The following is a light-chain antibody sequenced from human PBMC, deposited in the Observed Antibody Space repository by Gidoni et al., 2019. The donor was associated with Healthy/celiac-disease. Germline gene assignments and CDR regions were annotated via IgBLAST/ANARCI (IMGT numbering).Light chain of an antibody. Sequence: ESWFTPSPGTLSLSPGERATLSCRASQSFSIRYLAWYQQKPGQAPRPLIYGASSRDTGIPDRFSGSGSGTDFTLPISRLEPEDLAVYYCQQYGSARTFGQGTKVEIK. CDR1: QSFSIRY. CDR2: GAS. V-gene: IGKV3-20*01. CDR3: QQYGSART. J-gene: IGKJ1*01.